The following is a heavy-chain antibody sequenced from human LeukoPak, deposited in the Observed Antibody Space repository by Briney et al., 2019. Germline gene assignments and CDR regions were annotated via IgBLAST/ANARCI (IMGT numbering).Heavy chain of an antibody. D-gene: IGHD4-11*01. Sequence: SETLSPTCTVSGGSISSYYWSWIRQPPGKGLEWIGYIYYSGSTNYNPSLKSRVTISVDTSKNQFSLKLSSVTAADTAVYYCARSTVTNYYYYGMDVWGQGTTVTVSS. CDR1: GGSISSYY. CDR2: IYYSGST. V-gene: IGHV4-59*01. CDR3: ARSTVTNYYYYGMDV. J-gene: IGHJ6*02.